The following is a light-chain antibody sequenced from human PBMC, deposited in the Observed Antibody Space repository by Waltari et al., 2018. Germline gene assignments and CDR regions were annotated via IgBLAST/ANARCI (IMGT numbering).Light chain of an antibody. CDR1: NIGSKN. CDR2: DDS. CDR3: HVWDTSSDSQI. Sequence: SYVLTQPPSVSVAPGQTAKITCGGNNIGSKNVPWYQQRPGQAPGLVVHDDSERPSGIPERFSGSNSRNTATLTVHRVEAGDEADYYCHVWDTSSDSQIFGGGTKLTVL. V-gene: IGLV3-21*02. J-gene: IGLJ2*01.